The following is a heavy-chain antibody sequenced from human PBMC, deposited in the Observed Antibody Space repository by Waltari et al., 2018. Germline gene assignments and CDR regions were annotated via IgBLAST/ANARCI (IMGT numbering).Heavy chain of an antibody. V-gene: IGHV5-51*03. CDR3: ARGGGNSGIGAFDI. J-gene: IGHJ3*02. D-gene: IGHD2-21*02. Sequence: EVQLVQSGAEVKKPGESLKISCKGSGSSFTSYWIGWLRQRPGQGLEWMVIIYTGDSDTIYSPSFQGQVTIAADKAIGTAYLQWSSLKASDTAMYYCARGGGNSGIGAFDIWGQGTRVTVSS. CDR1: GSSFTSYW. CDR2: IYTGDSDT.